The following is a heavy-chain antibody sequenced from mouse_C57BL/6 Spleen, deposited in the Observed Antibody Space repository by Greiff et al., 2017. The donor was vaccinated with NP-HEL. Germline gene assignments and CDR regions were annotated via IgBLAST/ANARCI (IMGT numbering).Heavy chain of an antibody. V-gene: IGHV1-39*01. CDR2: INPNYGTT. Sequence: VQLKESGPELVKPSASVKISCKASGYSFTDYNMNWVKQSNGKSLEWIGVINPNYGTTSYNQKFKGKATLTVDQSSSTAYMQLNSLTSEDSAVYYCARRGGNYLYYAMDYWGQGTSVTVSS. CDR3: ARRGGNYLYYAMDY. D-gene: IGHD2-1*01. CDR1: GYSFTDYN. J-gene: IGHJ4*01.